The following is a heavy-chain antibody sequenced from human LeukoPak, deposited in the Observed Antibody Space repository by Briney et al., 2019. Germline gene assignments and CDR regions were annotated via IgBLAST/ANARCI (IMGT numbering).Heavy chain of an antibody. D-gene: IGHD2-2*02. Sequence: PGGSLRLSCAASGFTFDDYTMHWVRQAPGKGLEWVSLISWDGGSTYYADSVKGRFTISRDNSKNSLYLQMNSLRTEDTALYYCARAHCSSTSCYKWLVDYWGQGTLVTVSS. CDR2: ISWDGGST. CDR1: GFTFDDYT. V-gene: IGHV3-43*01. J-gene: IGHJ4*02. CDR3: ARAHCSSTSCYKWLVDY.